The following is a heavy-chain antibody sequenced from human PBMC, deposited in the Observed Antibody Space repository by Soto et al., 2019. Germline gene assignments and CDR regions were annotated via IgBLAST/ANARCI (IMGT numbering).Heavy chain of an antibody. Sequence: ASVKVSCKASGYPFTSYGISWVRQAPGQGLEWMGWISAYNGNTNYAQKLQGRVTMTTDTSTSTAYMELRSLRSDDTAVYYCASGIYGDYSDYYYGMDVWGQGTTVTVSS. CDR3: ASGIYGDYSDYYYGMDV. D-gene: IGHD4-17*01. J-gene: IGHJ6*02. CDR1: GYPFTSYG. CDR2: ISAYNGNT. V-gene: IGHV1-18*04.